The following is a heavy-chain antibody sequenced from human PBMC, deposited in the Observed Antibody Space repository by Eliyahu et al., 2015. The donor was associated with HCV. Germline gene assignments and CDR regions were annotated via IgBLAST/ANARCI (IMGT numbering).Heavy chain of an antibody. J-gene: IGHJ4*02. CDR1: GXSFSGYY. V-gene: IGHV4-34*01. CDR3: ATIRDGYNSGSLDY. D-gene: IGHD5-24*01. CDR2: INHSGST. Sequence: QVQLQQWGAGLLXPSETLSLTCAVYGXSFSGYYWSWXRQPPGKGLEWIGEINHSGSTNYNPSLKSRVTISVDTSKNQFSLKLSSVTAADTAVYYCATIRDGYNSGSLDYWGQGTLVTVSS.